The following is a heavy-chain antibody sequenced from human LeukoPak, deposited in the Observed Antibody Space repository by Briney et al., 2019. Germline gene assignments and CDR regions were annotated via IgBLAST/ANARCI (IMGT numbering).Heavy chain of an antibody. V-gene: IGHV4-59*01. Sequence: SETLSLTCTVSGGSISSYYWSWIRQPPGKGLEWIGYIYYSGSTNYNPSLKSRVTISADTSKNQFSLKLSSVTAADTAVYYCAREYSSSSVGNWFDPWGQGTLVTVSS. CDR3: AREYSSSSVGNWFDP. D-gene: IGHD6-6*01. CDR1: GGSISSYY. J-gene: IGHJ5*02. CDR2: IYYSGST.